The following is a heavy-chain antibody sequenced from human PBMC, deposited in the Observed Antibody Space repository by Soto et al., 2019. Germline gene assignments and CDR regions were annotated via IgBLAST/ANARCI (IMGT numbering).Heavy chain of an antibody. CDR1: GGSISSGGYY. Sequence: PSETLSLTCTVSGGSISSGGYYWSWIRQHPGKGLEWIGYIYYSGSTYYNPSLKSRVTISVDTSKNQFSLKLSSVTAADTAVYYCAREAAGSGSSPLSPHYWGQGTLVTASS. D-gene: IGHD3-10*01. J-gene: IGHJ4*02. V-gene: IGHV4-31*03. CDR2: IYYSGST. CDR3: AREAAGSGSSPLSPHY.